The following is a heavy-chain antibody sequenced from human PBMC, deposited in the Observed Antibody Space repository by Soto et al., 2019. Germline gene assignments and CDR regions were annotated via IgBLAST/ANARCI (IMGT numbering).Heavy chain of an antibody. CDR3: AKDTIAVAPTFDY. V-gene: IGHV3-30*18. D-gene: IGHD6-19*01. Sequence: QVQLVESGGGVVQPGRSLRLSCAASGFTFSSYGMHWVRQAPGKGLEWVAVISYDGGNKYYADSVKGRFTISRDNSKNTLYLQMNSLRAEDTAVYYCAKDTIAVAPTFDYWGQGTLVTVSS. J-gene: IGHJ4*02. CDR1: GFTFSSYG. CDR2: ISYDGGNK.